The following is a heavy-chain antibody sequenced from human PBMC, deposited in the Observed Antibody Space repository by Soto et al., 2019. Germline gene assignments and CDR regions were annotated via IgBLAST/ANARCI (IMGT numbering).Heavy chain of an antibody. CDR3: ASRTSYYDSSGYYKGSGLNY. Sequence: QVQLQESGPGLVKPSETLSLTCTVSGDSISSYYWNWIRQPPGKGLEWIGYIYYSGSTNYNPSLTTRATISVDTSKPQFSLKPPSVTAADTAVYYCASRTSYYDSSGYYKGSGLNYWGQGNLVTVSS. CDR1: GDSISSYY. V-gene: IGHV4-59*01. D-gene: IGHD3-22*01. J-gene: IGHJ4*02. CDR2: IYYSGST.